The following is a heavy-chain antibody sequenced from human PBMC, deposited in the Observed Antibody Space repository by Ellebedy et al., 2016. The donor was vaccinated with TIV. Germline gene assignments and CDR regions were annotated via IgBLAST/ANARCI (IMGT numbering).Heavy chain of an antibody. CDR2: TSYTGTT. CDR3: ARQHYQVGGVWFDP. D-gene: IGHD3-16*01. CDR1: GDSISDYY. J-gene: IGHJ5*02. Sequence: MPSETLSLTCTVSGDSISDYYWSWLRQSPGKGLEWIGYTSYTGTTNYNPSLQSRVTMSVDTSKNQFSLKLTSVTAADTAVYYCARQHYQVGGVWFDPWGQGTLVTVSS. V-gene: IGHV4-59*01.